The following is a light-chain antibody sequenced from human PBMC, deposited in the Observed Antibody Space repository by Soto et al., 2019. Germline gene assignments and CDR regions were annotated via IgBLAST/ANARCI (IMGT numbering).Light chain of an antibody. V-gene: IGLV2-23*01. Sequence: QSALTQPASVSGSPEQSITISCTGNSNDVGRYNLVSWYQHHPGKAPKVMIYEATKRPSGVSNRFSGSKSGNTASLTISGLQTEDEADYYCCAYAGSGTVVFGGGTKLTVL. CDR3: CAYAGSGTVV. CDR2: EAT. CDR1: SNDVGRYNL. J-gene: IGLJ3*02.